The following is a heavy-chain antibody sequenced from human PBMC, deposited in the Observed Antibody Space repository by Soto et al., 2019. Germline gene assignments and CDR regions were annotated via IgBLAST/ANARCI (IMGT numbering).Heavy chain of an antibody. D-gene: IGHD3-10*01. CDR1: GYTFTSYD. Sequence: ASVKVSYKASGYTFTSYDINWVRQATGQGLEWMGWMNPNSGNTGYAQKFQGRVTMTRNTSISTAYMELSSLRSEDTAVYYCARSITMVLYGYYYYMDVWGKGTTVTVSS. V-gene: IGHV1-8*01. CDR3: ARSITMVLYGYYYYMDV. J-gene: IGHJ6*03. CDR2: MNPNSGNT.